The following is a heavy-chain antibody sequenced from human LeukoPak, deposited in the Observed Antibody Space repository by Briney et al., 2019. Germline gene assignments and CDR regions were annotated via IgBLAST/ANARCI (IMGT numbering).Heavy chain of an antibody. Sequence: ASVTVSCTASGYTFTYFYVHWVRQAPGQGLEWMGWTNPKSGGKNYAQKFQGRVTMTRDTTIRTAYMELSTLRSDDTAVYYCARGSHSGGPIPNFDYWGQGTLVTVSS. CDR1: GYTFTYFY. J-gene: IGHJ4*02. CDR2: TNPKSGGK. V-gene: IGHV1-2*02. D-gene: IGHD3-16*01. CDR3: ARGSHSGGPIPNFDY.